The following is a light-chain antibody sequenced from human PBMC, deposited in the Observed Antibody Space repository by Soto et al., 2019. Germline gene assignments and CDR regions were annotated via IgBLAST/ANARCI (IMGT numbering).Light chain of an antibody. CDR3: EQYGNAPWT. J-gene: IGKJ1*01. CDR2: VAS. CDR1: QRVSSNF. Sequence: LLTQSPVTLSLSPGERVTLSCRASQRVSSNFLAWYQQKPGQAPRLLISVASTRAAGIPDRFSGRASASGTDFTLTISRLEPGDFAVYYCEQYGNAPWTFGQGT. V-gene: IGKV3-20*01.